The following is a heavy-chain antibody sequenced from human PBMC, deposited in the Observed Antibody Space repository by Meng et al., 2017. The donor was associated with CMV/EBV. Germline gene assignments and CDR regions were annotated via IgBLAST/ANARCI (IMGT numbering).Heavy chain of an antibody. CDR1: GGSVSSGSYY. CDR3: ARAPSRGDFWSGYYTSYFAS. D-gene: IGHD3-3*01. J-gene: IGHJ4*02. Sequence: GALRLSCTVSGGSVSSGSYYWSWSRQPPGKGLEWIGYIYYSGSTNYNPSLKSRVTISVDTSKNQFSLKLSSVTAADTAVYYCARAPSRGDFWSGYYTSYFASWAPGPLVTVSS. V-gene: IGHV4-61*01. CDR2: IYYSGST.